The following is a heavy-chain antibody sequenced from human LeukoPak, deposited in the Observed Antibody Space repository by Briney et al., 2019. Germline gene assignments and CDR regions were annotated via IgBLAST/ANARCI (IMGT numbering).Heavy chain of an antibody. D-gene: IGHD5-18*01. CDR3: ARTLMQLWFLMDA. CDR1: GFTVSSNY. Sequence: GGSLRLSCAASGFTVSSNYMSWVRQAPGKGLEWVSVIYSGGSTYYADSVKGRFTISRDNSKDTLYLQMNSLRPEDTAVYYCARTLMQLWFLMDAWGKGTTVTVSS. V-gene: IGHV3-66*02. CDR2: IYSGGST. J-gene: IGHJ6*04.